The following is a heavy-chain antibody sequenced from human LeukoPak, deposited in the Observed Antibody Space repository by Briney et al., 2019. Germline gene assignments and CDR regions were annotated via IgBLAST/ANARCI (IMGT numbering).Heavy chain of an antibody. CDR2: IHSRGST. J-gene: IGHJ6*02. D-gene: IGHD2-15*01. CDR3: VRQGWYAGDYYGMDV. CDR1: GGSISSSSYY. V-gene: IGHV4-61*05. Sequence: TSETLSLTCTVSGGSISSSSYYWTWIRHPPGRGLEWIAHIHSRGSTRYNPSLKSRLSISLDTSKKQFSLSLSAVTAADTAIYYCVRQGWYAGDYYGMDVWGHGTTVTVSS.